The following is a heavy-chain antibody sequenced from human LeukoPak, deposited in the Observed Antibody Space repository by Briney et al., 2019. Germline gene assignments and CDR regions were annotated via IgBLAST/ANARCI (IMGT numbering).Heavy chain of an antibody. CDR3: ARYCGSSRCPFYYHMAV. D-gene: IGHD2-2*01. J-gene: IGHJ6*03. V-gene: IGHV3-21*01. CDR1: GFTFTTYG. Sequence: GGSLRLSCAASGFTFTTYGMNWVRQAPGKGPEWVSSISSGSSYIYYADSLKGRFTISRDDAKNSLYLQMNSLRDEDTAVYYCARYCGSSRCPFYYHMAVWGKGTTVTVSS. CDR2: ISSGSSYI.